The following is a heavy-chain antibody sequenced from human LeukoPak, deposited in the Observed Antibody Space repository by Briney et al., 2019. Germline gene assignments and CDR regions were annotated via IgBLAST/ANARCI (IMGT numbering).Heavy chain of an antibody. CDR2: INHGGST. CDR1: GGSFSNYH. Sequence: SEALSLTCAVYGGSFSNYHWSWIRQPPGKGLEWIGEINHGGSTNYNPSLKSRVTISVDTSKNQFSLKLSSVTAADTAVYYCARYRVGYCSGGSCSTADAFDIWGQGTTVTVSS. D-gene: IGHD2-15*01. V-gene: IGHV4-34*01. CDR3: ARYRVGYCSGGSCSTADAFDI. J-gene: IGHJ3*02.